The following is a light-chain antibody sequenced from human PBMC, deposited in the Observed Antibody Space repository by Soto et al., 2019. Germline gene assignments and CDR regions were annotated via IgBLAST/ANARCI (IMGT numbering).Light chain of an antibody. V-gene: IGLV1-44*01. CDR1: SSNIGSNT. CDR3: AAWDDSLNGYV. CDR2: SNN. Sequence: QSVLTQPPSASGTPGQRVTISCSGSSSNIGSNTVNWYQQLPGTAPKLLIYSNNQRPSGVPDRFSGSKSGTSASLAISGFLSEDEADYYCAAWDDSLNGYVFGTGTKVTVL. J-gene: IGLJ1*01.